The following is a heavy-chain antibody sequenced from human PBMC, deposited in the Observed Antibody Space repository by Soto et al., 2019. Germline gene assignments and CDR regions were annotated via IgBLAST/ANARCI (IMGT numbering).Heavy chain of an antibody. J-gene: IGHJ6*02. CDR2: INHSGST. D-gene: IGHD4-17*01. CDR3: ARARVYGDYVGMFYYYYGMDV. Sequence: LSLTCAVYGGSFSGYYWGWIRQPPGKGLEWIGEINHSGSTNYNPSLKSRVTISVDTSKNQFSLKLSSVTAADTAVYYCARARVYGDYVGMFYYYYGMDVWGQGTTVTVSS. V-gene: IGHV4-34*01. CDR1: GGSFSGYY.